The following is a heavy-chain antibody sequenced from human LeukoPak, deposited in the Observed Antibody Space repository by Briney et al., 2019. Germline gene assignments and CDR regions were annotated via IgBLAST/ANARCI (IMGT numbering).Heavy chain of an antibody. CDR1: GDSVSSNSAA. V-gene: IGHV6-1*01. CDR3: ARVVGYCSGGSCYDNWFDP. J-gene: IGHJ5*02. D-gene: IGHD2-15*01. CDR2: TYYRSKWYN. Sequence: SQTLSLTFAISGDSVSSNSAAWNWIRQSPSRGLEWLGRTYYRSKWYNDYAVSVKSRITINPDTSNNQFSLQLSSVTPEDTAVYYCARVVGYCSGGSCYDNWFDPWGQGTLVTVSS.